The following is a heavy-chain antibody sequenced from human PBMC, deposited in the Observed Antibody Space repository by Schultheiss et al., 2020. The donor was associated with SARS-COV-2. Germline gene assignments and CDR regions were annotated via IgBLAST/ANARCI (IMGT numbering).Heavy chain of an antibody. CDR3: TRAAPGSHYGMDV. Sequence: GGSLRLSCAASGFTFSSYGMHWVRQAPGKGLEWVAVISYDGSNKYYADSVKGRFTISRDNSKNTLYLQMNSLRAGDTAVYFCTRAAPGSHYGMDVWGQGTTITVAS. J-gene: IGHJ6*02. D-gene: IGHD2-15*01. CDR1: GFTFSSYG. V-gene: IGHV3-30*12. CDR2: ISYDGSNK.